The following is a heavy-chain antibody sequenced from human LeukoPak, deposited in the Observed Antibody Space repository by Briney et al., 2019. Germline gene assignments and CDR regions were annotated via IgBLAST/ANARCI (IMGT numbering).Heavy chain of an antibody. CDR1: GYTFTGYY. V-gene: IGHV1-2*02. CDR3: ARDPLYCSGGSCYSEGFDC. J-gene: IGHJ4*02. D-gene: IGHD2-15*01. CDR2: INPNSGGT. Sequence: ASVKVSCKASGYTFTGYYMHWVRQAPGQGLEWMGWINPNSGGTNYAQKFQGRVTMTRDTSISTAYMELSRLRSDDTAVYYCARDPLYCSGGSCYSEGFDCWGQGTLVTVSS.